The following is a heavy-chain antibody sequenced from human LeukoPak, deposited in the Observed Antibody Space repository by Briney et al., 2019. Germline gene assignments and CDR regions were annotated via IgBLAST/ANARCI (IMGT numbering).Heavy chain of an antibody. Sequence: GRSLRLSCAAFGFTFSSYAMHWVRQAPGKGLEWVAVISYDGSNKYYADSVKGRFTISRDNSKNTLYLQMNSLRAEDTAVYYCARDSDSSGYYYSAFDIWGQGTMVTVSS. J-gene: IGHJ3*02. CDR2: ISYDGSNK. CDR1: GFTFSSYA. CDR3: ARDSDSSGYYYSAFDI. V-gene: IGHV3-30*01. D-gene: IGHD3-22*01.